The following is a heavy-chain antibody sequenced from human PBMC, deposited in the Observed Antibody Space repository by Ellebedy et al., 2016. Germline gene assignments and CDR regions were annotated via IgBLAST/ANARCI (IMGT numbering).Heavy chain of an antibody. Sequence: ASVKVSCKASGYTFTSYAMHWVRQAPGQRLEWMGWINAGNGNTKYSPKFQGRVTITRDTSASTAYMELSSLKSEDTAVYYCARTLTYHYDSSDYYPFDHWGQGTLVTVSS. CDR3: ARTLTYHYDSSDYYPFDH. D-gene: IGHD3-22*01. J-gene: IGHJ4*02. CDR1: GYTFTSYA. CDR2: INAGNGNT. V-gene: IGHV1-3*01.